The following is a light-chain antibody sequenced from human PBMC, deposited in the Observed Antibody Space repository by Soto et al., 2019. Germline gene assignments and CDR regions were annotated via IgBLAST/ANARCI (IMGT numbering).Light chain of an antibody. CDR3: HQRSNWSLT. V-gene: IGKV3-11*01. Sequence: SPVTLSVYTGASHPISCRASQSVSSNLAWYQQKPGQAPRLLIYDASNRATGIPARFSGSGSGTDFTLTISSRVHEDFAVYYCHQRSNWSLTFGGGTKVDIK. J-gene: IGKJ4*01. CDR2: DAS. CDR1: QSVSSN.